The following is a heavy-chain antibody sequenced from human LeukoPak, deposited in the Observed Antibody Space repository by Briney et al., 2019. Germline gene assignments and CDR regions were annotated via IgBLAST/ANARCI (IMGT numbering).Heavy chain of an antibody. CDR2: IYPGDSDT. CDR3: ARLNTHYDILTGYYTAGLSFDY. V-gene: IGHV5-51*01. J-gene: IGHJ4*02. D-gene: IGHD3-9*01. CDR1: GYRFTSYW. Sequence: GESLKISCKGSGYRFTSYWIAWVRQMPGKGLEWMGIIYPGDSDTRYSPSLQGQVTISADKSISTAYLQWSSLKASDTAMYYCARLNTHYDILTGYYTAGLSFDYWGQGTLVTVSS.